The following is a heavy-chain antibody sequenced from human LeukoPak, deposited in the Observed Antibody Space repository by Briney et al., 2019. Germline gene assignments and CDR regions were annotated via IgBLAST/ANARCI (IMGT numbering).Heavy chain of an antibody. CDR1: VFTFSSYA. CDR2: ISGSGGST. J-gene: IGHJ6*03. Sequence: GGSLRLSCAASVFTFSSYAMSWVRQAPGKGLEWVSAISGSGGSTYYADSVKGRFTISRDNSKNTLYLQMNSLRAEDTAVYYCARDGKAYDYYYYYMDVWGKGTTVTVSS. V-gene: IGHV3-23*01. CDR3: ARDGKAYDYYYYYMDV. D-gene: IGHD4-23*01.